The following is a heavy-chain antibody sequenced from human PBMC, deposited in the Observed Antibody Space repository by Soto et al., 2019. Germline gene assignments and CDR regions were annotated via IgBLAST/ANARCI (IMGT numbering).Heavy chain of an antibody. D-gene: IGHD3-10*01. CDR1: GGTFSSYA. V-gene: IGHV1-69*01. Sequence: QVQLVQSGAEVKKPGSSVKVSCKASGGTFSSYAISWVRQAPGQGLEWMGGIIPIFGTANYAQKFQGRVTITADESTSTAYMELSSLRSEDTAVYYCAKWFGELLSPNYYYYGMDVWGHGTTVTVSS. CDR2: IIPIFGTA. CDR3: AKWFGELLSPNYYYYGMDV. J-gene: IGHJ6*02.